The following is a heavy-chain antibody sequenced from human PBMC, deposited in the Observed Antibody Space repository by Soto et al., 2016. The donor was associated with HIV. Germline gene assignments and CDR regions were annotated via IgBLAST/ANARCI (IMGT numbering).Heavy chain of an antibody. D-gene: IGHD2-8*02. CDR1: GFTFSSYS. CDR3: ARDLEHCTGGVCTPGY. Sequence: EVQLVESGGGLVQPGGSLRLSCAASGFTFSSYSMNWVRQAPGKGLEWVSYISSSSSTIYYADSVKGRFTISRDNAKNSLYLQMNSLRAEDTAVYYCARDLEHCTGGVCTPGYWGQGTLVTVSS. V-gene: IGHV3-48*01. J-gene: IGHJ4*02. CDR2: ISSSSSTI.